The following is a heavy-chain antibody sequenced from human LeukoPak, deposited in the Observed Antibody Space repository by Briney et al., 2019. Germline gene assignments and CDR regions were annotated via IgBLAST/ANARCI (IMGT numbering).Heavy chain of an antibody. Sequence: AGGSLRLSCAASGFTFSSYEMNWVRQAPGKGLEWVSYISSSGSTIYYADSVEGRFTISRDNAKNSLYLQMNSLRAEDTAVYYCARDQYYYYDSSGYEWGQGTLVTVSS. V-gene: IGHV3-48*03. CDR3: ARDQYYYYDSSGYE. CDR1: GFTFSSYE. D-gene: IGHD3-22*01. J-gene: IGHJ4*02. CDR2: ISSSGSTI.